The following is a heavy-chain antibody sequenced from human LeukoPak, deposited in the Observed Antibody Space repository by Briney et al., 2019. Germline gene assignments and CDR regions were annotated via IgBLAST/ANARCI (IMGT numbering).Heavy chain of an antibody. J-gene: IGHJ4*02. Sequence: GGSLRLSCAASGFTFSSYSMNWVRQAPGKELEWVSSISSSSSYIYYADSVKGRFTISRDNAKNSLYLQMNSLRAEDTAVYYCARETQIVGFYYFDYWGQGTLVTVSS. D-gene: IGHD1-26*01. CDR3: ARETQIVGFYYFDY. CDR1: GFTFSSYS. CDR2: ISSSSSYI. V-gene: IGHV3-21*01.